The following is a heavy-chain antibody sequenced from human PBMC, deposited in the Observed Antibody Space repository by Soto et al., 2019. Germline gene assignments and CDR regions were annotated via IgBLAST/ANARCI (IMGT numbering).Heavy chain of an antibody. CDR3: ARGNFGGGPTDY. J-gene: IGHJ4*02. D-gene: IGHD3-16*01. CDR1: GGTFSSYA. CDR2: IIPIFGTA. Sequence: SVKVSCKASGGTFSSYAISWVRQAPGQGLEWMGGIIPIFGTANYAQKFQGRVTITADESTSTAYMELSSLRSEDTAVYYCARGNFGGGPTDYWGQGTLVTVSS. V-gene: IGHV1-69*13.